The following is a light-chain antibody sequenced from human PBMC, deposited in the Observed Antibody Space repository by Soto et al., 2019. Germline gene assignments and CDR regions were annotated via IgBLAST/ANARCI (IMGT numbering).Light chain of an antibody. CDR1: ESNRSD. Sequence: EIVMTQSPDILSVPPEDRATLTCRASESNRSDLDWYQQKPGQAPRLLILDGSIRAGDIPARFSGSGSGTEFTLTIGTLQSEDFAIYYCQQYHDWPTITFGQGTRLETK. CDR3: QQYHDWPTIT. CDR2: DGS. J-gene: IGKJ5*01. V-gene: IGKV3-15*01.